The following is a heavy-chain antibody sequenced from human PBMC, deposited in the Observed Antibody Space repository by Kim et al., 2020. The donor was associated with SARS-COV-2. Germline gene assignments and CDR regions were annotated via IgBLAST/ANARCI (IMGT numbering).Heavy chain of an antibody. CDR1: GFTFSSYS. Sequence: GGSLRLSCAASGFTFSSYSMNWVRQAPGKGLEWVSSISSSSSYIYYADSVKGRFTISRDNAKNSLYLQMNSLRAEDSAVYYCARGCGGGYFDYWGQGTLVTVSS. J-gene: IGHJ4*02. CDR3: ARGCGGGYFDY. D-gene: IGHD2-15*01. V-gene: IGHV3-21*01. CDR2: ISSSSSYI.